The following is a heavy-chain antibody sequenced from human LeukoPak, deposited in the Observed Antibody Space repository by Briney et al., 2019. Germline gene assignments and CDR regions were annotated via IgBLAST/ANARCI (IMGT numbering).Heavy chain of an antibody. CDR3: AKDGHYDYVWGSYRSGY. CDR1: GFTFSSYA. CDR2: TSGSGGST. J-gene: IGHJ4*02. D-gene: IGHD3-16*02. V-gene: IGHV3-23*01. Sequence: GGSLRLSCAASGFTFSSYAMSWVRQAPGKGLEWVSATSGSGGSTYYADSVKGRFTISRDNSKNTLYLQMNSLRAEDTAVYYCAKDGHYDYVWGSYRSGYWGQGTLVTVSS.